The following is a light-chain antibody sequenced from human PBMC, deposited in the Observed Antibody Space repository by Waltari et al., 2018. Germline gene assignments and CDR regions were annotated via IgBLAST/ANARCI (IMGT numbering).Light chain of an antibody. Sequence: SALTQPASVSGSPGQSITISCPEIRSAVGSYPLLSWYQRHPGSAPNLLIYEFSNRXSXXXTRFSGSKSGKTASLTISGLQAEDEAEYYCCAFAGRGFYVFGTGTRVTVL. CDR2: EFS. J-gene: IGLJ1*01. CDR3: CAFAGRGFYV. V-gene: IGLV2-23*02. CDR1: RSAVGSYPL.